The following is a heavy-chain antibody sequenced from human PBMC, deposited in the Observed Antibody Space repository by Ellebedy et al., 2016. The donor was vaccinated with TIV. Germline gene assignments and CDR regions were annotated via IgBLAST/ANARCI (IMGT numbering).Heavy chain of an antibody. J-gene: IGHJ4*02. CDR3: ARDLDSGYERFDY. V-gene: IGHV1-8*01. Sequence: AASVKVSCKASGYIFTSYDINWVRQATGQGLEWMGWMNPNNGNTEYAQKFQGRVTMTRNTSISTAYMELSSLRSEDTAVYYCARDLDSGYERFDYWGQGTLVTVSS. CDR1: GYIFTSYD. D-gene: IGHD5-12*01. CDR2: MNPNNGNT.